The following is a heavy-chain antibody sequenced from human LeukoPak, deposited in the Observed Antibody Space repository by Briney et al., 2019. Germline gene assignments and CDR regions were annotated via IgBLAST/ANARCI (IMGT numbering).Heavy chain of an antibody. Sequence: ASVKVSCKASGYTFTSYYINWVRQATGQGLEWMGWMNPNSGNTGYAQKFQGRVTMTRNTSISTAYMELRSLRSEDTAVYYCARAANWNDDDWFDPWGQGTLVTVSS. CDR3: ARAANWNDDDWFDP. D-gene: IGHD1-1*01. J-gene: IGHJ5*02. CDR2: MNPNSGNT. V-gene: IGHV1-8*01. CDR1: GYTFTSYY.